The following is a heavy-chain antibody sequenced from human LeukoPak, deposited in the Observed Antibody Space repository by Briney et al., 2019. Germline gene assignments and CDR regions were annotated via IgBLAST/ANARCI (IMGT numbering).Heavy chain of an antibody. CDR3: ARAGTSHSSGWYYYYYYMDV. Sequence: ASVKVSCKASGYTFTSYAMNWVRQAPGQGLEWMGWINTNTGNTTYAQGFTGRFVFSLDTSVSTAYLQISSLKADDTAVYYCARAGTSHSSGWYYYYYYMDVWGKGTTVTVSS. V-gene: IGHV7-4-1*02. CDR1: GYTFTSYA. J-gene: IGHJ6*03. D-gene: IGHD6-19*01. CDR2: INTNTGNT.